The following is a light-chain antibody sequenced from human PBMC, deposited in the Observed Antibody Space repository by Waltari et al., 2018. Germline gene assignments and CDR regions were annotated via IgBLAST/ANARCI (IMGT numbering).Light chain of an antibody. J-gene: IGLJ7*01. CDR2: ENS. V-gene: IGLV1-51*02. CDR1: SSHLGNHY. CDR3: GTWDSSLSGAV. Sequence: QSVLTQPPSVSAAPGPRVTIPCSGGSSHLGNHYVSWYRQFPGTAPKLIIYENSERPSGIPGRFSGSKSGTSATLDITGLQAGDEADYYCGTWDSSLSGAVFGGGTHLTVL.